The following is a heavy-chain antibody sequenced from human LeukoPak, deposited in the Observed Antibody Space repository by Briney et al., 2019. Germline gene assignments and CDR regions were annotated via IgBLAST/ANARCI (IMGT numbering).Heavy chain of an antibody. CDR2: IWYDGSNK. J-gene: IGHJ2*01. D-gene: IGHD3-3*01. V-gene: IGHV3-33*01. CDR1: GFTFSSYG. Sequence: GRSLRLSCAASGFTFSSYGMHWVRQAPGKGLEWVAVIWYDGSNKYYADSVKGRFTISRDNSKNTLYLQMNSLRAEDTAVYYCARDKQSDDFWSGYSLGYFDLWGRGTLVTVSS. CDR3: ARDKQSDDFWSGYSLGYFDL.